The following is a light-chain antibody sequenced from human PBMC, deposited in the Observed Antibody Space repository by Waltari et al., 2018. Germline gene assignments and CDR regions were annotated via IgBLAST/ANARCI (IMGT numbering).Light chain of an antibody. CDR1: QSVNRRY. V-gene: IGKV3-20*01. J-gene: IGKJ2*01. CDR2: GAS. Sequence: EIVLTQSPGTLSLSPGERATLSCRASQSVNRRYLAWYQPKLGQAPRLLIYGASSRAAGVPDRFSGSGSGTDFTLTISRLEPEDFAVYYCQQYGSSVMYTFGQGTKLEIK. CDR3: QQYGSSVMYT.